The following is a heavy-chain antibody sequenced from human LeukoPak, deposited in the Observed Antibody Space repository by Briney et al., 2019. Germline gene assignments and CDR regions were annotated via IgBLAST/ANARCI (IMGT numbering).Heavy chain of an antibody. CDR2: IIPIFGTA. V-gene: IGHV1-69*13. CDR1: GGTFSSYA. CDR3: ARGARMVRGVIDYPFDY. J-gene: IGHJ4*02. D-gene: IGHD3-10*01. Sequence: SVKVACKPSGGTFSSYAICWVRQAPGQGLEWIGGIIPIFGTANYAQKFQGRVTITADESNSTAYMELSRLRSEDTAVYYCARGARMVRGVIDYPFDYWGQGTLVTVSS.